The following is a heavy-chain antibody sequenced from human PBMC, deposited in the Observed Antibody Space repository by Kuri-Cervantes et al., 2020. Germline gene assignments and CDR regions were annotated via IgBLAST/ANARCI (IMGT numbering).Heavy chain of an antibody. CDR1: GYTFTGYY. D-gene: IGHD4-17*01. CDR3: ARVLGGDYPYYYYYGMDV. CDR2: INPNSGGT. V-gene: IGHV1-2*02. J-gene: IGHJ6*02. Sequence: ASVKVSCKASGYTFTGYYMHWVRQAPGQGLEWMGWINPNSGGTNYAQKFQGRVTMTRDTSISTAYMELSRLRSDDTAVYYCARVLGGDYPYYYYYGMDVWGQGTTVTVSS.